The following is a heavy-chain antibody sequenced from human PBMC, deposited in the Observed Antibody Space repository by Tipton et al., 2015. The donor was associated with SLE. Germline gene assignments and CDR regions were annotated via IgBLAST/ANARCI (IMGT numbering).Heavy chain of an antibody. V-gene: IGHV3-23*01. CDR1: GFTFSSYA. J-gene: IGHJ6*02. Sequence: SLRLSCAASGFTFSSYAMSWVRQAPGKGLEWVSAISGSGGTTYYADSVKGRFTISRDNSKNTLYLQMNSLRSEDTAVYYCARVGGAGAGDGMDVWGQGTTVTVSS. CDR3: ARVGGAGAGDGMDV. CDR2: ISGSGGTT. D-gene: IGHD3-16*01.